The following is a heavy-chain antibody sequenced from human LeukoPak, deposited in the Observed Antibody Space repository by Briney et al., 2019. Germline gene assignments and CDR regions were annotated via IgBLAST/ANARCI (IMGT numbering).Heavy chain of an antibody. CDR3: ARDKKYYYDSSGYYPFDY. CDR1: GYSFTAYG. J-gene: IGHJ4*02. Sequence: ASVKVSCKASGYSFTAYGITWMRQAPGQGLEWMGWISAYNDNTNYAQKLQGRVTMTTDTSTSTAYMELRSLRSDDTAVYYCARDKKYYYDSSGYYPFDYWGQGTLVTVSS. V-gene: IGHV1-18*01. D-gene: IGHD3-22*01. CDR2: ISAYNDNT.